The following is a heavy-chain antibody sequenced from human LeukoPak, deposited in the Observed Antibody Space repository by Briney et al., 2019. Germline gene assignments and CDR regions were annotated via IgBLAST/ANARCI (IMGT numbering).Heavy chain of an antibody. CDR1: GFTFSSYA. CDR2: ISSSSSTI. CDR3: ARDRCSSTSCGFDY. D-gene: IGHD2-2*01. Sequence: GGSLRLSCAASGFTFSSYAMSWVRQAPGKGLEWVSYISSSSSTIYYADSVKGRFTISRDNAKNSLYLQMNSLRAEDTAVYYCARDRCSSTSCGFDYWGQGTLVTVSS. V-gene: IGHV3-48*01. J-gene: IGHJ4*02.